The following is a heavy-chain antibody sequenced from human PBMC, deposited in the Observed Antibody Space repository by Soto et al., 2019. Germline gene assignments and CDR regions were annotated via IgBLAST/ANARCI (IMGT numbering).Heavy chain of an antibody. CDR1: GFTFGGYA. J-gene: IGHJ4*02. V-gene: IGHV3-49*03. D-gene: IGHD3-9*01. Sequence: PGGSLRLSCTASGFTFGGYAMSWFRQAPGKGLQWVGFIRSKAYGGTTEFAASVRGRFTISRDDSRSIAYLQMNSLRAEDTAVYYCAKGEYYDILPHYFDYWGQGTLVTVSS. CDR2: IRSKAYGGTT. CDR3: AKGEYYDILPHYFDY.